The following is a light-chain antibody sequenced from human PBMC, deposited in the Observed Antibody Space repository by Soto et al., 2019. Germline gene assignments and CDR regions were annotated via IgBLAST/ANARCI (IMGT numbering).Light chain of an antibody. Sequence: DIQMTQSPSSLSASVGDRVTMTCRAGQRISSYLNWYQQKPGKAPKLLIYAASNLQSGVPSRFSGSGSGTDFTLTISSLQPGDSATYYCQQSYSTPPEYTFGQGTKLEIK. V-gene: IGKV1-39*01. CDR2: AAS. J-gene: IGKJ2*01. CDR3: QQSYSTPPEYT. CDR1: QRISSY.